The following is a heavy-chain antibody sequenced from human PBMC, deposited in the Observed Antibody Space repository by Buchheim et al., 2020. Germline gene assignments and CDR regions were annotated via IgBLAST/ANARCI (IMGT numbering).Heavy chain of an antibody. D-gene: IGHD6-19*01. V-gene: IGHV4-61*02. J-gene: IGHJ4*02. CDR1: GGSISSGFYY. Sequence: QVQLQESGPGLVKPSQTLSLTCTVSGGSISSGFYYWSWIRQPAGKGLEWIGRIYTSGNANYNPSLKSRVTISADSSKNPFSLKLNSVTAADTAVYYCARDGKMGERWLVQDYWGQGTL. CDR2: IYTSGNA. CDR3: ARDGKMGERWLVQDY.